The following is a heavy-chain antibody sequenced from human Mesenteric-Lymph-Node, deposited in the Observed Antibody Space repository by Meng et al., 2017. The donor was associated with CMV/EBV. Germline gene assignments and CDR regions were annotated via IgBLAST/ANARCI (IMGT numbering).Heavy chain of an antibody. Sequence: SFSGYYWSWLRQPPGKGLEWIGEIHHSGSTNYNPSLKSRVTISVDTSKNQFSLKLSSVTAADTAVYYCASRMGYYDILTGYSLHWFDPWGQGTLVTVSS. CDR1: SFSGYY. D-gene: IGHD3-9*01. CDR2: IHHSGST. CDR3: ASRMGYYDILTGYSLHWFDP. V-gene: IGHV4-34*01. J-gene: IGHJ5*02.